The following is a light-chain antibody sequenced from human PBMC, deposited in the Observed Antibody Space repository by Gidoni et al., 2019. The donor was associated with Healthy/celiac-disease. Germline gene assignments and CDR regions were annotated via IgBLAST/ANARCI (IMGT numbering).Light chain of an antibody. J-gene: IGKJ4*01. Sequence: DIVMPQYPDSLAVSLGERATINCKSSQSVLYISNNKNYLAGYQQKPGQPPKLLIYWATTRASGVPDRFSGSGSGTDFTLTISSLQAEDGAVYYCQQYYSTLTFGGGTKVEIK. V-gene: IGKV4-1*01. CDR1: QSVLYISNNKNY. CDR3: QQYYSTLT. CDR2: WAT.